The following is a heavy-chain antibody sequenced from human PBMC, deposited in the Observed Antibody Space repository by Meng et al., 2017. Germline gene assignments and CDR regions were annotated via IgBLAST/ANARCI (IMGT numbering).Heavy chain of an antibody. CDR1: GFTFSSYA. J-gene: IGHJ4*02. D-gene: IGHD4-17*01. CDR3: ARAGGNYGDYVIDY. Sequence: GESLKISCAASGFTFSSYAMHWVRQAPGKGLEWVAVISYDGSNKYYADSVKGRFTISRDNSKNTLYLQMNSLRAEDTAVYYCARAGGNYGDYVIDYWGQGKLVTVSS. CDR2: ISYDGSNK. V-gene: IGHV3-30*04.